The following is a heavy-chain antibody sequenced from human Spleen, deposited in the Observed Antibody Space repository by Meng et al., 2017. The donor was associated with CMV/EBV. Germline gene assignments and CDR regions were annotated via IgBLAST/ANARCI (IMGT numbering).Heavy chain of an antibody. CDR3: ARDPVSSWTYYFDY. J-gene: IGHJ4*02. V-gene: IGHV4-39*07. CDR2: IYYSGST. CDR1: GGSISSSSYY. D-gene: IGHD6-13*01. Sequence: SGGSISSSSYYWGWIRQPPGKGLEWIGSIYYSGSTYYNPSLKSRVTISVDTSKNQFSLKLSSVTAADTAVYYCARDPVSSWTYYFDYWGQGTLVTVSS.